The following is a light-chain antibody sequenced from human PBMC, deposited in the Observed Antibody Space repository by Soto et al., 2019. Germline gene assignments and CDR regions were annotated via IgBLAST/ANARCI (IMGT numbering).Light chain of an antibody. Sequence: DIQMTQSPTSQSASVGDRVTITSRESQGIRNFVAWYQQKPGKPPKLLIYAASTLQSGVPSRFSGSGSGTDFTLTINSLQPEDVATYSCQKYSSVPVFGPGTKVEI. CDR1: QGIRNF. CDR3: QKYSSVPV. V-gene: IGKV1-27*01. J-gene: IGKJ3*01. CDR2: AAS.